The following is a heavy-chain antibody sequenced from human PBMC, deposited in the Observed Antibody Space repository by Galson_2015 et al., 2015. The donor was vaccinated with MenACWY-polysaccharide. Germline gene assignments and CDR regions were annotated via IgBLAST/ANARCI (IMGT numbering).Heavy chain of an antibody. D-gene: IGHD3-10*01. J-gene: IGHJ5*02. CDR3: ARDGHYYGSGSYGWFDP. Sequence: CSVSGGSITRTSHYWGWIRQSPGKGLEWIASIYDTGRTFYNPSFEGRVTISIDTSKNHFSLNLTPVTAADTAMYFCARDGHYYGSGSYGWFDPWGQGTLVVVSS. CDR2: IYDTGRT. CDR1: GGSITRTSHY. V-gene: IGHV4-39*07.